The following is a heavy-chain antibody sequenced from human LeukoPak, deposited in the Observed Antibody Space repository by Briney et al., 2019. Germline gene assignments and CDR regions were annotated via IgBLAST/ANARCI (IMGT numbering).Heavy chain of an antibody. V-gene: IGHV3-23*01. D-gene: IGHD3-22*01. Sequence: GGSLRLSCAVSGLRLSSYSMSWVRQAPGKGLEWVSSISGSGGTIDYADSVKGRFTISRDNSKNTLYLQMNSLRADDTAVYYCAVSMIAFDFWGQGTLVTVSS. CDR3: AVSMIAFDF. CDR2: ISGSGGTI. CDR1: GLRLSSYS. J-gene: IGHJ4*02.